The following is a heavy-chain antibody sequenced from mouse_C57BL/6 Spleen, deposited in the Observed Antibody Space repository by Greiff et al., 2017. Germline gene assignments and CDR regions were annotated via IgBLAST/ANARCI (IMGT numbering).Heavy chain of an antibody. CDR1: GFTFTDYY. Sequence: EVKLVESGGGLVKPGGSLSLSCAASGFTFTDYYMSWVRQPPGKALEWLGFIRNKANGYTTEYSASVKGRFTISRDNSQSILYLQMNALRAEDSATYYCARYEYYGSSYDYFDYWGQGTTLTVSS. J-gene: IGHJ2*01. CDR3: ARYEYYGSSYDYFDY. CDR2: IRNKANGYTT. D-gene: IGHD1-1*01. V-gene: IGHV7-3*01.